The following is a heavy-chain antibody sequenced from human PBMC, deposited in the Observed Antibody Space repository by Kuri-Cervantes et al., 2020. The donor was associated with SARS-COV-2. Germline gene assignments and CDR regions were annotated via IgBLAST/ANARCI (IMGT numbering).Heavy chain of an antibody. J-gene: IGHJ6*03. CDR1: GYTLTELS. CDR2: MNPNSGNT. CDR3: ARGPTFPYYYYMDV. V-gene: IGHV1-8*03. Sequence: ASVKVSCKVSGYTLTELSMHWVRQATGQGLEWMGWMNPNSGNTGYAQKFQGRVTITRNTSISTAYMELGSLRSEDTAVYYCARGPTFPYYYYMDVWGKGTTVTVSS.